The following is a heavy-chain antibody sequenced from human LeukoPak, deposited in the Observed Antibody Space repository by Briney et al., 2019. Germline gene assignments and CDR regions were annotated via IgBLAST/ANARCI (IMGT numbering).Heavy chain of an antibody. CDR2: INPNSGGT. CDR1: GYTFTGYY. Sequence: GASVKVSCKASGYTFTGYYMHWVRQAPGQGLEWMGRINPNSGGTNYAQKFQGRVTMTRDTSISTAYMELSRLRSDDTAVYYCAKDFYDILTGYYQPSWGDYWGQGTLVTVSS. J-gene: IGHJ4*02. D-gene: IGHD3-9*01. CDR3: AKDFYDILTGYYQPSWGDY. V-gene: IGHV1-2*06.